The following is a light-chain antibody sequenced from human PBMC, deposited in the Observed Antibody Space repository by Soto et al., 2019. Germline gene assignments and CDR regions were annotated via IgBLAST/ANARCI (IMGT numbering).Light chain of an antibody. CDR3: AAWDDSLNSYV. V-gene: IGLV1-44*01. J-gene: IGLJ1*01. CDR2: NYN. Sequence: QSVLTQPPSASGTPGQRVSISCSGSTSNIGINTVNWYQQLPGTAPKLLIYNYNQRPSGVPDRSFASKSGTSASLAISGLQSEDEADYYCAAWDDSLNSYVFGTGTKVTVL. CDR1: TSNIGINT.